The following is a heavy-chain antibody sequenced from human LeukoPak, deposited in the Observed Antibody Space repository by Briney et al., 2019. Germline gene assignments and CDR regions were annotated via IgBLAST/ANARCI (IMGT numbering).Heavy chain of an antibody. J-gene: IGHJ4*02. CDR2: IRYDGSNK. CDR1: GFTFSSYG. CDR3: VKDYDFWSGYYSPTMGYFDY. D-gene: IGHD3-3*01. V-gene: IGHV3-30*02. Sequence: PGGSLRLSCAASGFTFSSYGMHWVRQAPGKGLEWVSFIRYDGSNKYYADSVKGRFTISRDNSKNTLYLQMNSLRAEDTAVYYCVKDYDFWSGYYSPTMGYFDYWGQGTLVTVSS.